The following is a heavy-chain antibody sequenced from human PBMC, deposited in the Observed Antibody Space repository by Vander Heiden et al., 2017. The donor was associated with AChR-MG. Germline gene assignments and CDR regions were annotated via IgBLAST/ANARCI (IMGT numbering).Heavy chain of an antibody. CDR1: GGSISSGGYS. D-gene: IGHD2-21*02. CDR2: IYHSGST. V-gene: IGHV4-30-2*01. J-gene: IGHJ4*02. Sequence: QLQLQESGSGLVKPSQNLSLTCAVSGGSISSGGYSCGWIRQPPGKGLEWIGYIYHSGSTYYNPSLKSRVTISVDRSKNQFSLKLSSVTAADTAVYYCARAIVVVTAIVYFDYWGQGTLVTVSS. CDR3: ARAIVVVTAIVYFDY.